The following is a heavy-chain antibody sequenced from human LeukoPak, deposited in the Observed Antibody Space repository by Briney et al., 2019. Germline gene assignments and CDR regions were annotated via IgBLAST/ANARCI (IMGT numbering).Heavy chain of an antibody. D-gene: IGHD4-17*01. V-gene: IGHV3-30*18. CDR3: AKDLHYGDYVFGFDY. Sequence: PGGSLRLSCAASGFTFSSYGMHWVRQAPGKGLEWVAVISYDGSNKYYADSVKGRFTISRDNSKNTLYLQMNSLRAEDTAVYYCAKDLHYGDYVFGFDYWGQGTLVTVSS. J-gene: IGHJ4*02. CDR2: ISYDGSNK. CDR1: GFTFSSYG.